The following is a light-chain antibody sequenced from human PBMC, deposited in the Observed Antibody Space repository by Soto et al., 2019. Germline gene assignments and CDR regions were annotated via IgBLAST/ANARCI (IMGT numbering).Light chain of an antibody. J-gene: IGLJ2*01. CDR3: SSYTSSSIVV. Sequence: QSALTQPASVSGSPGQSITISCTGTSSDVGGYNYVSWYQQHPGKAPKLMIYEVSNRPLGVSNRFSGSKSGNTASLTISGLQAEDEADYYCSSYTSSSIVVFGGGTQLTVL. CDR1: SSDVGGYNY. V-gene: IGLV2-14*01. CDR2: EVS.